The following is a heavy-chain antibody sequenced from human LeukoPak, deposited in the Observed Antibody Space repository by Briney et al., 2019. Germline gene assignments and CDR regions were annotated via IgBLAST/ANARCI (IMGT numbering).Heavy chain of an antibody. CDR3: ARGPAVAGTYFDY. CDR2: ISYDGNNK. D-gene: IGHD6-19*01. CDR1: GITFNNYA. V-gene: IGHV3-30*04. Sequence: GGSLRLSCAASGITFNNYALHWVRQAPGKGLEWVAVISYDGNNKYYAGSVKGRFTISRDNSKNTLYLQMNSLRAEDTAVYYCARGPAVAGTYFDYWGQGTLVTVSS. J-gene: IGHJ4*02.